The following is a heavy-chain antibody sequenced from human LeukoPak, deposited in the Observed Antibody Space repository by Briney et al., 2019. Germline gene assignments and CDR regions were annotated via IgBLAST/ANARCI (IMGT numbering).Heavy chain of an antibody. Sequence: PGGSLRLSCAASGFTFSSYEMNWVRQAPGKGLEWVSYISSSGSTIYYADSVKGRFTISRDNAKNSLYLQMNSLRAEDTAVYYCARVCCDDFWSGYYYYYYMDVWGKGTTVTVSS. CDR3: ARVCCDDFWSGYYYYYYMDV. CDR2: ISSSGSTI. J-gene: IGHJ6*03. CDR1: GFTFSSYE. V-gene: IGHV3-48*03. D-gene: IGHD3-3*01.